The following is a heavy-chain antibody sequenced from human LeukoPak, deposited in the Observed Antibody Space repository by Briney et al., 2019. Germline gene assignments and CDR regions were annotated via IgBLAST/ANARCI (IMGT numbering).Heavy chain of an antibody. CDR2: INHSGST. V-gene: IGHV4-34*01. J-gene: IGHJ5*02. CDR1: GGSFSGYY. Sequence: PSETLSLTCAVYGGSFSGYYWSWIRQPPGKGLEWIGEINHSGSTNYNPSLKSRVTISVDTSKNQFSLKLSSVTAADTAVYYCARGGVNSSSWYLVWFDPWGQGTLVTVSS. D-gene: IGHD6-13*01. CDR3: ARGGVNSSSWYLVWFDP.